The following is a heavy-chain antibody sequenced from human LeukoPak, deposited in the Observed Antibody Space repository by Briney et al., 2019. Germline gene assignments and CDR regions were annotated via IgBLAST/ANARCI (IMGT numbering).Heavy chain of an antibody. CDR3: ARGSYYDFWSGYSTAYYYYYYMDV. J-gene: IGHJ6*03. V-gene: IGHV3-21*01. Sequence: PGGSLRLSCAASGFTFSSYSMNWVRQAPGKGLEWVSSISSSSSYIYYADSVKGRFTISRDNAKNSLYLQMNSLRAEDTAVYYCARGSYYDFWSGYSTAYYYYYYMDVWGKGTTVTVSS. D-gene: IGHD3-3*01. CDR2: ISSSSSYI. CDR1: GFTFSSYS.